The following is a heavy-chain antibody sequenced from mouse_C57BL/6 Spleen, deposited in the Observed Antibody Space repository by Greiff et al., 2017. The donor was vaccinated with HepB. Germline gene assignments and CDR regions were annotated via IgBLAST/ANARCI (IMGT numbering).Heavy chain of an antibody. CDR2: IYPGSGNT. J-gene: IGHJ1*03. CDR3: ARSYYGSSPYWYFDV. Sequence: VQLQQSGAELVRPGASVKLSCKASGYTFTDYYINWVKQRPGQGLEWIARIYPGSGNTYYNEKFKGKATLTAEKSSSTAYMQLSSLTSEDSALYFCARSYYGSSPYWYFDVWGTGTTVTVSS. D-gene: IGHD1-1*01. CDR1: GYTFTDYY. V-gene: IGHV1-76*01.